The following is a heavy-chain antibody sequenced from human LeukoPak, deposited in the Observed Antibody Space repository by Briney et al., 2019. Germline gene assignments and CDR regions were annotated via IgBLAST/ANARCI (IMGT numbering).Heavy chain of an antibody. V-gene: IGHV3-11*04. Sequence: AGGSLRLSCAASGFTFSDYYMSWIRQAPGKGLEWVSYISSSGSTIYYADSVKGRFTISRDNAKNSLYLQTNSLRAEDTAVYYCARDHCSSTSCYERRFDYWGQGTLVTVSS. D-gene: IGHD2-2*01. CDR1: GFTFSDYY. CDR3: ARDHCSSTSCYERRFDY. CDR2: ISSSGSTI. J-gene: IGHJ4*02.